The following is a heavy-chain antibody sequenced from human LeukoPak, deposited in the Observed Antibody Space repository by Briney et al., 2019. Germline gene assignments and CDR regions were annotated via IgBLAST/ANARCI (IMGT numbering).Heavy chain of an antibody. D-gene: IGHD4-17*01. J-gene: IGHJ4*02. CDR1: GYTFTIYY. V-gene: IGHV1-69-2*01. CDR2: VDPEDGET. Sequence: ASVKISFKVSGYTFTIYYMNWDQHAPGKGLEWMGLVDPEDGETIYAEKFQGRVTITADTSTDTAYMKLSCVRAGDTAVYYCATASGDLGYWCQGTRVIVSS. CDR3: ATASGDLGY.